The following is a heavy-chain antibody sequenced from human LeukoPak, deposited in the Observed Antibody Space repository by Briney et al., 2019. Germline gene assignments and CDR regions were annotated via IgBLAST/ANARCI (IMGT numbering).Heavy chain of an antibody. CDR1: GFTFSSYW. CDR3: ARDKRRDYFDY. J-gene: IGHJ4*02. D-gene: IGHD5-24*01. CDR2: IKQDGSEK. V-gene: IGHV3-7*01. Sequence: GGSLRLSCAASGFTFSSYWMSWVRQAPGKGLEWVANIKQDGSEKYYVDSVNGRFTIFRDNDKYSLYLQMNRLRAEDPAVYYCARDKRRDYFDYWGQGTLVTDSS.